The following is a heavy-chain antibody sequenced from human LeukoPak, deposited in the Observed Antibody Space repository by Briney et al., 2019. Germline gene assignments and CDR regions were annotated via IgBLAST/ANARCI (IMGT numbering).Heavy chain of an antibody. D-gene: IGHD1-26*01. CDR2: MYPNSGNT. Sequence: ASVKVSCKASGYTFISYDVSWVRQAPGQGLEWMGGMYPNSGNTGYAQKFQGRVTMTKNTSISTAYMELGSLTSEDTAVYYCARAYSGSYYYYDMDVWGQGTTVTVSS. V-gene: IGHV1-8*01. CDR1: GYTFISYD. CDR3: ARAYSGSYYYYDMDV. J-gene: IGHJ6*02.